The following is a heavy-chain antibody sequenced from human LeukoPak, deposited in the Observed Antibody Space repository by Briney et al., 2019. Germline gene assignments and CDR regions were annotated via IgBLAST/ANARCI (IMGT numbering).Heavy chain of an antibody. V-gene: IGHV3-48*01. Sequence: QPGGSLRLSCAASGFTFSSYSMNWVRQAPGKGLEWVSYISSSSSTIYYADSVKGRFTISRDNAKNSLYLQMNSLRAEDTAVYYCARGVGYCSSTSCSPYYYYYYYMDVWGKGTTVTVSS. CDR1: GFTFSSYS. D-gene: IGHD2-2*03. CDR3: ARGVGYCSSTSCSPYYYYYYYMDV. CDR2: ISSSSSTI. J-gene: IGHJ6*03.